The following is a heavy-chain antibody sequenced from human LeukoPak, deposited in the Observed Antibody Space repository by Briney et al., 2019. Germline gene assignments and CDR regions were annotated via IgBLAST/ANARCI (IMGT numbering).Heavy chain of an antibody. CDR2: IRYDGSNK. V-gene: IGHV3-30*02. CDR1: GFTFSSYG. J-gene: IGHJ4*02. Sequence: TGGSLRLSCAASGFTFSSYGMHWVRQAPGKGLEWVAFIRYDGSNKYYADSVKGRFTISRDNSKNTLYLQMNSLRAEDTAVYYCAKGPHQLLLEGVYYFDYWGQGTLVTVSS. D-gene: IGHD2-2*01. CDR3: AKGPHQLLLEGVYYFDY.